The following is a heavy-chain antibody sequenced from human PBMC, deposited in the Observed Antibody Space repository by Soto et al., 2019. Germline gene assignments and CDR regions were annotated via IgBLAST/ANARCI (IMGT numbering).Heavy chain of an antibody. Sequence: PGESLKISCKGSGYSFTSYWIGWVRQMPGKGLEWMGIIYPGDSDTRYSPSFQGQVTISADKSISTAYLQWSSLKASDTAMYYCARQSHGYAYYYGMDVWGQGTTVTVSS. CDR1: GYSFTSYW. D-gene: IGHD5-18*01. CDR2: IYPGDSDT. CDR3: ARQSHGYAYYYGMDV. J-gene: IGHJ6*02. V-gene: IGHV5-51*01.